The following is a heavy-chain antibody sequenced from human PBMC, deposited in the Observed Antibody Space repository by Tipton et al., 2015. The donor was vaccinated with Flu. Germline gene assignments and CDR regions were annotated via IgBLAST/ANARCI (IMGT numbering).Heavy chain of an antibody. CDR3: ARGPLGYCSSTSCYTPWGWFDP. CDR1: GGSFSGYY. Sequence: LRLSCAVYGGSFSGYYWSWIRQPPGKGLEWIGEINHSGSTNYNPSLKSRVTISVDTSKNQFSLKLSSVTAADTAVYYCARGPLGYCSSTSCYTPWGWFDPWGQGTLVTVSS. CDR2: INHSGST. J-gene: IGHJ5*02. V-gene: IGHV4-34*01. D-gene: IGHD2-2*02.